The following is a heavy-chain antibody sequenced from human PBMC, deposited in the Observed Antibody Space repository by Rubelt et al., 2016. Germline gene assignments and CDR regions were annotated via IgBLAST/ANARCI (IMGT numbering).Heavy chain of an antibody. CDR1: GFTFNNDA. CDR2: IGSNTDSYAT. J-gene: IGHJ6*04. Sequence: VQLVESGGGVVQPGRSLRLSCAASGFTFNNDAMHWVRQAPGKGLEWVGRIGSNTDSYATALYASGERRLTISRDDSKNTAYLQMNSLKIEDTAVYDWARLLEWELSLDLWGRGTTVTGSS. CDR3: ARLLEWELSLDL. V-gene: IGHV3-73*01. D-gene: IGHD1-26*01.